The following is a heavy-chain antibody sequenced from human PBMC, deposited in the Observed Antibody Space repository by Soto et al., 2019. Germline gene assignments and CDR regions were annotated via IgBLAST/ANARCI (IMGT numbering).Heavy chain of an antibody. Sequence: PGGSLRLSCAASGFTFSSYAMHWVRQAPGKGLEWVAVISYDGSNKYYADSVKGRFTISRDNSKNTLYLQMNSLRAEDTAVYYCAREEVSTPDGFDPWGQGTLVTVSS. CDR2: ISYDGSNK. D-gene: IGHD2-8*01. CDR3: AREEVSTPDGFDP. J-gene: IGHJ5*02. V-gene: IGHV3-30-3*01. CDR1: GFTFSSYA.